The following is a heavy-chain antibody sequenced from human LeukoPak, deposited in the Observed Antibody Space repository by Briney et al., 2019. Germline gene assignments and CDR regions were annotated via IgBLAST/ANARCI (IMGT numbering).Heavy chain of an antibody. CDR2: INPNSGGT. Sequence: GASVKVSCKASGYTFTGYYMHWVRQAPGQGLEWMGWINPNSGGTNYAQKFQGRVTMTRDTSISTAYMELSRLRSDDTAVYYCARDSPPNYSDSSGYYSDAFDIWGQGTMVTVSS. D-gene: IGHD3-22*01. CDR3: ARDSPPNYSDSSGYYSDAFDI. V-gene: IGHV1-2*02. J-gene: IGHJ3*02. CDR1: GYTFTGYY.